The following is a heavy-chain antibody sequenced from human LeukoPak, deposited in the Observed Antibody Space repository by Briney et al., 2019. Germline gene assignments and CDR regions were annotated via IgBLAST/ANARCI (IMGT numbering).Heavy chain of an antibody. J-gene: IGHJ3*02. CDR2: IYYSGST. CDR3: ASGPTGAFDI. Sequence: PSETLSLTCTVSGGSISSSSYYWGWIRQPPGKGLEWIGSIYYSGSTYYNPSLKSRVTISVDTSKNQFSLKLSSVTAADTAVYYCASGPTGAFDIWGQGTMVTVSS. D-gene: IGHD2-8*02. CDR1: GGSISSSSYY. V-gene: IGHV4-39*01.